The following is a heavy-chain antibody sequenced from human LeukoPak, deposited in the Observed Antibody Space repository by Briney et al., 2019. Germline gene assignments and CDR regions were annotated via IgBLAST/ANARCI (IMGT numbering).Heavy chain of an antibody. Sequence: ASVKVSCKASGYTFTSYGISWVRQAPGQGLEWMGWISAYNGNTNYAQKLQGRVTMTTDTSTSTAYMELRSLRSDDTAVYYCATITHGSYDPYDAFDIWGQGTMVTVSS. V-gene: IGHV1-18*01. CDR1: GYTFTSYG. D-gene: IGHD1-26*01. J-gene: IGHJ3*02. CDR3: ATITHGSYDPYDAFDI. CDR2: ISAYNGNT.